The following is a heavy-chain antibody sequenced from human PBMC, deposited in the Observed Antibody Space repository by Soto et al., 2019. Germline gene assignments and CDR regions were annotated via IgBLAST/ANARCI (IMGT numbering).Heavy chain of an antibody. J-gene: IGHJ6*03. V-gene: IGHV4-59*01. CDR3: ARATVGDSQSGYDYYYYMDV. D-gene: IGHD3-16*01. Sequence: SETLSLTCTVSGGSISSYYWSWIRQPPGKGLEWIGYIYYSGSTNYNPSLKSRVTISVDTSKNQFSLKLSSVTAADTAVYYCARATVGDSQSGYDYYYYMDVWGKGTTVTVSS. CDR1: GGSISSYY. CDR2: IYYSGST.